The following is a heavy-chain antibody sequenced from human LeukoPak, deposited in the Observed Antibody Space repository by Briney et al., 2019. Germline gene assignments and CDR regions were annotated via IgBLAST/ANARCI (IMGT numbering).Heavy chain of an antibody. CDR2: ISSSSSYI. Sequence: PGGSLRLSCAASGFTFSSYSMNWVRQAPGKGLEWVSSISSSSSYIYYADSVKGRFTISRDSVKNSVYLQMNSLKAEDTGIYYCAMRIGFDYWGQGTVVSVSS. CDR3: AMRIGFDY. CDR1: GFTFSSYS. V-gene: IGHV3-21*06. J-gene: IGHJ4*02.